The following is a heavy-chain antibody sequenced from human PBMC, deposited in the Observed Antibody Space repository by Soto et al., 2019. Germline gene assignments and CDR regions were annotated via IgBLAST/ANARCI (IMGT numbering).Heavy chain of an antibody. Sequence: QVQLQESGPGLVKPSETLSLTCSVSDGSVNTGNYYWSWIRQPPGKVLEWIGHIYYIGTTNYNPSLKSRVTISVDTSKNQVSLKVTSVTAADTAVYFCAREEKQLSRYGGDFDYWGQGILVTVSS. V-gene: IGHV4-61*01. CDR2: IYYIGTT. CDR3: AREEKQLSRYGGDFDY. J-gene: IGHJ4*02. D-gene: IGHD3-16*01. CDR1: DGSVNTGNYY.